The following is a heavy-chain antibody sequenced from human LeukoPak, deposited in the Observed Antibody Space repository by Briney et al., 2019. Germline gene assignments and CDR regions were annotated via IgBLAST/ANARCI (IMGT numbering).Heavy chain of an antibody. Sequence: ASVKVSCKASGGAFNQHAFSWVRQAPGQGLEWMGWISAYNGNTNYAQKLQGRVTMTTDTSTSTAYMELRSLRSDDTAVYYCARAGRNTVTTCLDYWGQGTLVTVSS. V-gene: IGHV1-18*01. CDR3: ARAGRNTVTTCLDY. J-gene: IGHJ4*02. D-gene: IGHD4-11*01. CDR1: GGAFNQHA. CDR2: ISAYNGNT.